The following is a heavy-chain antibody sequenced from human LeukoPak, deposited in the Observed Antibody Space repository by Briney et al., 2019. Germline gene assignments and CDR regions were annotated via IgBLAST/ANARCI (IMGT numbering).Heavy chain of an antibody. J-gene: IGHJ3*02. V-gene: IGHV4-59*01. Sequence: SETLSLTCTVSGGSISSYYWSWIRQPPGKGLEWIGYIYYSGSTNYNPPLKSRVTISVDTSKNQFSLRLSSVTAADTAVYYCARNSRGIVVTTGSFDIWGQGTMVTVSS. CDR1: GGSISSYY. CDR3: ARNSRGIVVTTGSFDI. CDR2: IYYSGST. D-gene: IGHD6-19*01.